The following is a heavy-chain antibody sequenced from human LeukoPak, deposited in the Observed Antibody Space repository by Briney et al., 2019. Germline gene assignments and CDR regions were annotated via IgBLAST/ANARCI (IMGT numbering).Heavy chain of an antibody. D-gene: IGHD3-10*01. J-gene: IGHJ6*02. CDR3: ARVYVLLWFGEYNGMDV. CDR1: GFTVSTNC. Sequence: PGGSLRLSCAASGFTVSTNCMTWVRQAPGKGLEWVSTIYSGGTTYYADSVKGRFTISRDNAKNSLYLQMNSLRAEDTAVYYCARVYVLLWFGEYNGMDVWGQGTTVTVSS. CDR2: IYSGGTT. V-gene: IGHV3-53*01.